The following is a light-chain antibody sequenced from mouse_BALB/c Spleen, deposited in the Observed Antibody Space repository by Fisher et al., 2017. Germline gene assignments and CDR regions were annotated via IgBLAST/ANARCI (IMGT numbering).Light chain of an antibody. CDR1: QSLLNSGNQKNY. J-gene: IGKJ5*01. Sequence: DIVITQTPSSLTVTAGEKVTMSCKSSQSLLNSGNQKNYLTWYQQKPGQPPKLLIYWASTRESGVPDRFTGSGSGTDFTLTISSVQAEDLAVYYCQNDYSYPPTFGAGTKLELK. V-gene: IGKV8-19*01. CDR2: WAS. CDR3: QNDYSYPPT.